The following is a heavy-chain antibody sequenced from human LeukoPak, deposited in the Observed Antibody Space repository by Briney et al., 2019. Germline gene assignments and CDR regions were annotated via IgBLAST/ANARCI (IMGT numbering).Heavy chain of an antibody. J-gene: IGHJ4*02. D-gene: IGHD3-10*01. CDR2: ISGSGGST. V-gene: IGHV3-23*01. Sequence: PGGSLRLSCAASGFSFSSYSMNWVRQAPGKGLEWVSAISGSGGSTYYADSVKGQFTISRDNSKNTLYLQMNSLRAEDTAVYYCTKPWFGELLWAPFDYWGQGTLVTVSS. CDR3: TKPWFGELLWAPFDY. CDR1: GFSFSSYS.